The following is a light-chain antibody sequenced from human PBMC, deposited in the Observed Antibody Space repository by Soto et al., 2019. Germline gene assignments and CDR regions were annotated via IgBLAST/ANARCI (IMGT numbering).Light chain of an antibody. CDR2: SNN. V-gene: IGLV1-47*02. CDR3: AAWDDSLSGV. Sequence: QAVVTQPPSASGTPGQRVTISCPGSSSNIGSNYVYWYQQLPGTAPKLLIYSNNQRPSGVPDRFSGSKSGTSASLAISGLRSEDEADYYCAAWDDSLSGVFGGGTKVTVL. J-gene: IGLJ3*02. CDR1: SSNIGSNY.